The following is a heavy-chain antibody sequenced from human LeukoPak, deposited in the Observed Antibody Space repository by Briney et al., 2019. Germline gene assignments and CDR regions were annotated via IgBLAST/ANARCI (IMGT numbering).Heavy chain of an antibody. V-gene: IGHV3-23*01. CDR3: ARDGSGYDY. CDR2: VSGSGSNT. CDR1: GFTFNTYA. Sequence: PGGSLRLSCAASGFTFNTYAMSWVRQGPGKGLEWVSGVSGSGSNTYYADSVKGRFTISRDNSKNTLYLEMNSLRAEDTAVYYCARDGSGYDYWGQGTLVTVSS. D-gene: IGHD6-19*01. J-gene: IGHJ4*02.